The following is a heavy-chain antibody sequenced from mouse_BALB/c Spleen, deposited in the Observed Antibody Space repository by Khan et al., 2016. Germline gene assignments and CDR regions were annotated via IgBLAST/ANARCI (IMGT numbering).Heavy chain of an antibody. V-gene: IGHV3-2*02. CDR3: ARIYGYDDYFDY. CDR2: ISYSGST. D-gene: IGHD2-2*01. Sequence: EVQLQESGPGLVKPSQSLSLTCTVTGYSITSDYAWNWIRQFPGNKLEWMGYISYSGSTSYNPSLKSRISITRDTSKNQFFLQLNSVTTEDTATYYCARIYGYDDYFDYWGQGTTLTVSS. J-gene: IGHJ2*01. CDR1: GYSITSDYA.